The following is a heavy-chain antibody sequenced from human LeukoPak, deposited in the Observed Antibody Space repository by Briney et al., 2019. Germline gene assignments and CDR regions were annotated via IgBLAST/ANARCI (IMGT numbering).Heavy chain of an antibody. CDR2: IYYSGST. J-gene: IGHJ4*02. Sequence: PSETLSLTCTVSGGSISSYYWSWIRQPPGKGLEWIGYIYYSGSTNYNPSLKSRVTISVDTSKNQFSLKLSSVTAADTAVYYCARDVFPSGTTEDIGYYFDYWGQGTLVTVSS. CDR3: ARDVFPSGTTEDIGYYFDY. CDR1: GGSISSYY. V-gene: IGHV4-59*12. D-gene: IGHD1-7*01.